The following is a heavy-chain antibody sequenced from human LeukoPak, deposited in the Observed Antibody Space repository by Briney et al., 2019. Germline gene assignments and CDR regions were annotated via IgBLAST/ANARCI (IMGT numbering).Heavy chain of an antibody. Sequence: ASVKVSCKASGYTFTGYYMHWVRQAPGQGLEWMGWINPNSGGTNYAQKFQGRVTMTRDTSISTAYMELSRLRSDDTAVYYCARAPPGGAVVVAATIDYWGQGTLVTVSS. CDR3: ARAPPGGAVVVAATIDY. CDR1: GYTFTGYY. V-gene: IGHV1-2*02. CDR2: INPNSGGT. J-gene: IGHJ4*02. D-gene: IGHD2-15*01.